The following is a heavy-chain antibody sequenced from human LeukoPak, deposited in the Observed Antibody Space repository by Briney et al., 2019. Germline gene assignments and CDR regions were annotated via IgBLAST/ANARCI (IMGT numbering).Heavy chain of an antibody. CDR3: ARDENWGPDY. CDR1: GYTFTCHY. CDR2: IHAGTGDT. Sequence: ASVNVSCKASGYTFTCHYMHWVRQAPGQGLEWMGWIHAGTGDTNYAQKFQGRFTMTRDTSINTLYMELNRLTSDDTAVYFCARDENWGPDYWGQGTLVTVSS. D-gene: IGHD7-27*01. J-gene: IGHJ4*02. V-gene: IGHV1-2*02.